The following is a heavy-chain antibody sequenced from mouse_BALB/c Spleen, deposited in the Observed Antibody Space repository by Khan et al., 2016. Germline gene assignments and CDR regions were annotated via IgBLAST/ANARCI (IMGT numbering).Heavy chain of an antibody. CDR3: ATSTSGYWYYFDY. J-gene: IGHJ2*01. V-gene: IGHV3-1*02. D-gene: IGHD3-1*01. CDR1: GYSITSHYS. CDR2: IHYSGST. Sequence: EVQLQESGPDLVKPSQSLSLTCTVTGYSITSHYSWHWIRHFPGNKLEWMGYIHYSGSTNYNPSLKSRISITRDTSKNQFFLQLNSVNTEDTATYYCATSTSGYWYYFDYWGQGTTLTVSS.